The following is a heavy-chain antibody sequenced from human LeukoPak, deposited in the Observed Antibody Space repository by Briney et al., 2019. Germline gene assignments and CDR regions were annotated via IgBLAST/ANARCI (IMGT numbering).Heavy chain of an antibody. V-gene: IGHV4-61*01. CDR3: ARAGREIFGQGILGFLSVPFDP. D-gene: IGHD3-3*01. CDR2: IYYSGST. J-gene: IGHJ5*02. CDR1: GGSISSGSYY. Sequence: SETLSLTCTVSGGSISSGSYYWSWIRQPPGKGLEWIGYIYYSGSTNYNPSLKSRVTISVDTSKNQFSLKLSSVTAADTAVYYCARAGREIFGQGILGFLSVPFDPWGQGTLVTVSS.